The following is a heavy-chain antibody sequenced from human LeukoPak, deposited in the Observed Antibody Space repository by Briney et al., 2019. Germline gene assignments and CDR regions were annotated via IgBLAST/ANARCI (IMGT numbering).Heavy chain of an antibody. CDR3: ARDTVVPAAMTYYYYGMDV. CDR1: GGSISGYY. V-gene: IGHV4-59*01. D-gene: IGHD2-2*01. J-gene: IGHJ6*04. CDR2: IYYSGST. Sequence: PSETLSLTCTVSGGSISGYYWSWIRQPPGKGLEWIGYIYYSGSTNYNPSLKSRVTISVVTSKNQFSLKLSSVTAADTAVYYCARDTVVPAAMTYYYYGMDVWGKGTTVTVSS.